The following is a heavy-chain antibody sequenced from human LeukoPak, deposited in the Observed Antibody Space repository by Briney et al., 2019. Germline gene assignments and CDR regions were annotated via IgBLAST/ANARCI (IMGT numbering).Heavy chain of an antibody. Sequence: PSETLSLTCTVSGGSISSYYWSWIRRPPGKGLEWVGYIYYSGSTNYNPSLKSRVTISVDTSKNQFSLKLSSVTAADTAVYYCASARTSYSSSWYYWFDPWGQGTLVTVSS. CDR1: GGSISSYY. CDR2: IYYSGST. J-gene: IGHJ5*02. V-gene: IGHV4-59*01. CDR3: ASARTSYSSSWYYWFDP. D-gene: IGHD6-13*01.